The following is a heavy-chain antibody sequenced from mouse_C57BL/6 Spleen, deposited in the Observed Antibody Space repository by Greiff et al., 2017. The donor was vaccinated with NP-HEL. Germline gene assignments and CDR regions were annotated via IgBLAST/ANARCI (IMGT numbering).Heavy chain of an antibody. Sequence: QVQLKESGAELVRPGTSVKVSCKASGYAFTNYLIEWVKQRPGQGLEWIGVINPGRGGTNYNEKFQGKATLTADKSSSTAYMQLSSLTSEDSAVYFCARTELYYKRDYYAMDYWGQGTSVTVSS. V-gene: IGHV1-54*01. J-gene: IGHJ4*01. D-gene: IGHD2-1*01. CDR2: INPGRGGT. CDR3: ARTELYYKRDYYAMDY. CDR1: GYAFTNYL.